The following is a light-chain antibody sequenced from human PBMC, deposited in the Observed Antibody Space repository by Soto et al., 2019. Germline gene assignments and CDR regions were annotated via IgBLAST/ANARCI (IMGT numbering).Light chain of an antibody. CDR1: QDIGND. V-gene: IGKV1-17*01. CDR3: LQHNSYSWT. J-gene: IGKJ1*01. CDR2: AAS. Sequence: DIQMTQSPSSLSASVGDRVTITCRTSQDIGNDLDWYQQKPGKAPKSLIYAASSLQSGVPSRLSGSGSGKEFTLTISSLKSEDFATYDCLQHNSYSWTFGQGTKVEIK.